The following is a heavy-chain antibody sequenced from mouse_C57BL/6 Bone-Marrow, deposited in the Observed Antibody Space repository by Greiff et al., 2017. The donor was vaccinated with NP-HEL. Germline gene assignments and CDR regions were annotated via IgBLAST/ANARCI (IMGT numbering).Heavy chain of an antibody. V-gene: IGHV5-4*01. Sequence: VATISDGGSYTYYPDNVKGRFTISRDNAKNNLYLQMSHLKSEDTAMYYCARYSWFAYWGQGTLVTVSA. CDR3: ARYSWFAY. CDR2: ISDGGSYT. J-gene: IGHJ3*01.